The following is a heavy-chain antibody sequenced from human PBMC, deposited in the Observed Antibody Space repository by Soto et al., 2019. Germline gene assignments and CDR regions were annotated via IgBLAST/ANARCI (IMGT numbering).Heavy chain of an antibody. CDR2: INCYSGDT. D-gene: IGHD1-1*01. CDR1: GYTFSDYY. CDR3: ARYNSVTFPALPS. V-gene: IGHV1-2*02. J-gene: IGHJ1*01. Sequence: ASVKVSCKASGYTFSDYYINWVRQAPGQGLEWMGWINCYSGDTRYAQNFQGRVTMTRDTSISTAYMELSRLTSDDTAIYFCARYNSVTFPALPSWAQGPLAPSPQ.